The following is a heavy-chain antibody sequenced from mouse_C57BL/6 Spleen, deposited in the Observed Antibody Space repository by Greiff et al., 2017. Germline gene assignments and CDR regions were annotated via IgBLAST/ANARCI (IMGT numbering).Heavy chain of an antibody. J-gene: IGHJ3*01. CDR3: ARWGTTEGWFAG. CDR1: GYTFTSYW. V-gene: IGHV1-55*01. D-gene: IGHD1-1*01. CDR2: IYPGSGST. Sequence: VQLQQPGAELVKPGASVKMSCKASGYTFTSYWITWVKQRPGQGLEWIGDIYPGSGSTNYNEKFKSKATLTVDTSSSTAYLQLSSLTSEDSAVYYCARWGTTEGWFAGGGQGRLVTASA.